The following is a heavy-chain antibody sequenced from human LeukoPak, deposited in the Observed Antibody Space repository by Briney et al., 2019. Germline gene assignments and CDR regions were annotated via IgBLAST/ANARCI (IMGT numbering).Heavy chain of an antibody. V-gene: IGHV3-23*01. CDR2: ISNGGGSA. CDR3: AARPRMPPRFDF. J-gene: IGHJ4*02. Sequence: GGSLRLSCAASGFTFSSYAMSWVRQAPGKGLQWVSAISNGGGSAYYADSVKGRFTISRDNSKSTLYLQMDSLRAEDTAIYYCAARPRMPPRFDFWGQGTLVTVSS. CDR1: GFTFSSYA. D-gene: IGHD1-14*01.